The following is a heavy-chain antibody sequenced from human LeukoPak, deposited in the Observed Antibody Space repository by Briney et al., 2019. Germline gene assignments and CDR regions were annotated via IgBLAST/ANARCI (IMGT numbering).Heavy chain of an antibody. CDR2: IYYSGST. V-gene: IGHV4-30-4*08. D-gene: IGHD1-14*01. CDR1: GGSISSGDYY. Sequence: SETLSLTCTVSGGSISSGDYYWSWIRQPPGKGLEWIGYIYYSGSTYYNPSLKSRVTISVDTSKNQFSLKLSSVTAAVTAVYYCARDLTSGVDIWGQGTMVTVSS. J-gene: IGHJ3*02. CDR3: ARDLTSGVDI.